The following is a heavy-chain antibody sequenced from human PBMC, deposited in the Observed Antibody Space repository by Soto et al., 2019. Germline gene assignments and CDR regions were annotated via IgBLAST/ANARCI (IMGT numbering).Heavy chain of an antibody. Sequence: QVQLVQSGAKVKKPGASVKVSCKASGYTFTSYDINWVRQATGQGLEWMGWMIPNSGNKGYAQKCQGRLTMTRNTSISTAYMELSSLRSEDTAVYYCARGNGGSYDWFDPWGQGTLVTVSS. D-gene: IGHD1-26*01. CDR1: GYTFTSYD. J-gene: IGHJ5*02. CDR2: MIPNSGNK. V-gene: IGHV1-8*01. CDR3: ARGNGGSYDWFDP.